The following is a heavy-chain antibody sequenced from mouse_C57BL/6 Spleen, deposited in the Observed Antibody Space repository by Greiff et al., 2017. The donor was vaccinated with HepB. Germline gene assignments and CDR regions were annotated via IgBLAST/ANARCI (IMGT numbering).Heavy chain of an antibody. Sequence: EVKVEESGGGLVQPGGSMKLSCVASGFTFSNYWMNWVRQSPEKGLEWVAQIRLKSDNYATHYAESVKGRFTISRDDSKSSVYLQMNNLRAEDTGIYYCTVYGSSPHWYFDVWGTGTTVTVSS. CDR3: TVYGSSPHWYFDV. CDR2: IRLKSDNYAT. J-gene: IGHJ1*03. V-gene: IGHV6-3*01. CDR1: GFTFSNYW. D-gene: IGHD1-1*01.